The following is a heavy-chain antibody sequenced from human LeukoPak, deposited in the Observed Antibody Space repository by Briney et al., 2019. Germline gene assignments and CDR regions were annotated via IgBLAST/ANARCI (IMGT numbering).Heavy chain of an antibody. Sequence: GGSPRLSCAASGFSLRTYWMHWVRQVPGQGLEWLSRINSDGSSTTYADSVKGRFTISRDNAKNTLYLQLNSLRAEDTAVYYCARITRDSRGYYNTLDYWGQGTLVTVSS. CDR2: INSDGSST. D-gene: IGHD3-22*01. V-gene: IGHV3-74*01. CDR1: GFSLRTYW. J-gene: IGHJ4*02. CDR3: ARITRDSRGYYNTLDY.